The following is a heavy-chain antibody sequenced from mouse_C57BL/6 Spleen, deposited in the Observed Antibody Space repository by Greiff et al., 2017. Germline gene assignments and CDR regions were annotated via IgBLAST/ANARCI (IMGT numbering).Heavy chain of an antibody. CDR3: ARTTGDWYFDV. CDR1: GYAFSSYW. J-gene: IGHJ1*03. D-gene: IGHD4-1*01. CDR2: FYPGDGDT. Sequence: VQLQQSGAELVKPGASVKISCKASGYAFSSYWMNWVKQRPGKGLEWIGQFYPGDGDTNYNGKFKGKATLTADKSSSTAYMQLSSLTSDDSAVYFCARTTGDWYFDVWGTGTTVTVSS. V-gene: IGHV1-80*01.